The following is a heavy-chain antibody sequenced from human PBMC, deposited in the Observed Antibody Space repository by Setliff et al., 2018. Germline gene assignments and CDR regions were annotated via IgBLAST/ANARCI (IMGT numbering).Heavy chain of an antibody. V-gene: IGHV4-39*07. CDR3: ARAGLGYSSGWYGHDAFDI. D-gene: IGHD6-19*01. J-gene: IGHJ3*02. Sequence: SETLSLTCTVSGGSISSSYYYWGWIRQPPGKGLEWIGSIYYSGSTNYNPSLKSRVTISVDTSKNQFSLKLSSVTAADTAVYYCARAGLGYSSGWYGHDAFDIWGQGTMVTVSS. CDR1: GGSISSSYYY. CDR2: IYYSGST.